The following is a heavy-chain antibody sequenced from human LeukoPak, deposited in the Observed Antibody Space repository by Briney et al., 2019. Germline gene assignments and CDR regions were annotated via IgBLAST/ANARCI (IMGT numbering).Heavy chain of an antibody. CDR2: ISSSSSYI. J-gene: IGHJ4*02. V-gene: IGHV3-21*01. CDR3: ASTPNGVAAIYFGY. Sequence: GGSLRLSCAASGFTFSSNSMNWVRQAPGKGLEWVSSISSSSSYIYYADSVKGRFTISRHNAKNSLFLQMNSLRAGDTAVYYCASTPNGVAAIYFGYWGQGTLVTVSS. D-gene: IGHD2-15*01. CDR1: GFTFSSNS.